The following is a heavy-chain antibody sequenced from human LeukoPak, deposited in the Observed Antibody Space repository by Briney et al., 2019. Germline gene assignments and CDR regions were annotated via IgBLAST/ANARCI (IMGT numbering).Heavy chain of an antibody. Sequence: SETLSLTCSVSGYSISSDYYWGWIRQPPGKGLEWIGSIFHSGITFYNPSLKSRVTISIDTSKNQFSLKLSSVTAADTAVYYCARRWNYKDGFDIWGQGKMVTVSS. CDR3: ARRWNYKDGFDI. D-gene: IGHD1-7*01. V-gene: IGHV4-38-2*01. CDR2: IFHSGIT. CDR1: GYSISSDYY. J-gene: IGHJ3*02.